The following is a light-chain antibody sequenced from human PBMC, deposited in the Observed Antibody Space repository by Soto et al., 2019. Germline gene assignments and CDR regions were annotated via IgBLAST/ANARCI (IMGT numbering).Light chain of an antibody. J-gene: IGKJ2*01. CDR3: QQYYSTPYT. CDR1: QSVLYSSNNKNY. CDR2: WAS. V-gene: IGKV4-1*01. Sequence: DIVMTQSPDSPAVSLGERATINCKSSQSVLYSSNNKNYLAWYQQKPGQPPKLLIYWASTRESGVPDRFSGSGFRSDFTLTISSLQAEDVALYYCQQYYSTPYTFGQGTKLEIK.